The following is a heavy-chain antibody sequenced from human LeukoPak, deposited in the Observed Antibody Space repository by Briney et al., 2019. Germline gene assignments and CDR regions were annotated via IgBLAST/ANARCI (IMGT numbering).Heavy chain of an antibody. CDR1: GGSISSYY. CDR2: IYYSGST. D-gene: IGHD2/OR15-2a*01. J-gene: IGHJ6*03. Sequence: SETLSLTCTVSGGSISSYYWSWIRQPAGKGLEWIGYIYYSGSTYYNPSLKSRVTISVDTSKNQFSLKLSSVTAADTAVYYCARQIFINYYYYMDVWGKGTTVTVSS. V-gene: IGHV4-59*08. CDR3: ARQIFINYYYYMDV.